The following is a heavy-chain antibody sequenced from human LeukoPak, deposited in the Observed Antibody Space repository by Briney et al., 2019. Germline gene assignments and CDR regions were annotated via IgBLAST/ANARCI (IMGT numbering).Heavy chain of an antibody. Sequence: GGSLRLSCAASGFTVSNNYMSWVRQAPGKGLEWVSVMYSGGSTNYADSVKGRFIISRDDSKNILDLRMNSLKAEDTAVYYCARGNYASTGPGALDIWGQGTMVTVSS. CDR1: GFTVSNNY. J-gene: IGHJ3*02. CDR3: ARGNYASTGPGALDI. V-gene: IGHV3-53*01. CDR2: MYSGGST. D-gene: IGHD3-22*01.